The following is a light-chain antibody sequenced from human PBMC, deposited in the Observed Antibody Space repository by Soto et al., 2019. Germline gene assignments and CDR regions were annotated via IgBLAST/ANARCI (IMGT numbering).Light chain of an antibody. CDR2: AAS. Sequence: DIQMTQSPSSLSASVGDRVTITCRASQSISSYLNWYQQKPGKAPKLLIYAASSLQSAVPSSFRGSGSGTDFTLTISSPEPEDFATYYCQQNYNTLRGFIFGPGTKVDIK. CDR3: QQNYNTLRGFI. CDR1: QSISSY. J-gene: IGKJ3*01. V-gene: IGKV1-39*01.